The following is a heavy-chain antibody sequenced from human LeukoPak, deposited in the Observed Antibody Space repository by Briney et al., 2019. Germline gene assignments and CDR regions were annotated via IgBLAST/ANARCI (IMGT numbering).Heavy chain of an antibody. V-gene: IGHV4-59*01. D-gene: IGHD3-10*02. J-gene: IGHJ6*03. CDR2: IYYSGST. Sequence: KASETLSLTCTVSGGSISSYYWSWIRQPPGKGLEWIGYIYYSGSTNYNPSLKSRVTISVDTSKNQFSLKLSSVTAADTAVYYCARAVRIANYYYYMDVWGKGTTVTISS. CDR3: ARAVRIANYYYYMDV. CDR1: GGSISSYY.